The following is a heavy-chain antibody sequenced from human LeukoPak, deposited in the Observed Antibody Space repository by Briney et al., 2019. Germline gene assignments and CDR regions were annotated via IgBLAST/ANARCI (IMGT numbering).Heavy chain of an antibody. CDR3: ARDVGVTSKVY. Sequence: PGGSLRLSCAASGFTVSSNYMSWVRQAPGKGLEWVSVIYSGGSTYYADSVKGRFTISRDNSKNTLYLQMNSLRAEDPAVYYCARDVGVTSKVYWGQGTLVTVSS. D-gene: IGHD1-26*01. J-gene: IGHJ4*02. V-gene: IGHV3-53*01. CDR2: IYSGGST. CDR1: GFTVSSNY.